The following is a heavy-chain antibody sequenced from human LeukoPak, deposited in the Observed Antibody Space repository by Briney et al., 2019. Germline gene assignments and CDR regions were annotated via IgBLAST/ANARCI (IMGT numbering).Heavy chain of an antibody. V-gene: IGHV4-59*01. CDR1: GGSISSYY. J-gene: IGHJ6*04. Sequence: SETLSLTCTVSGGSISSYYWSWIRQPPGKGLEWIGYIYYSGSTNYNPSLKSRVTISVDTSKNQFSLKLSSVTAAGTAVYYCARGFYGNYYYYGMDVWGKGTTVTVSS. CDR3: ARGFYGNYYYYGMDV. D-gene: IGHD3-16*01. CDR2: IYYSGST.